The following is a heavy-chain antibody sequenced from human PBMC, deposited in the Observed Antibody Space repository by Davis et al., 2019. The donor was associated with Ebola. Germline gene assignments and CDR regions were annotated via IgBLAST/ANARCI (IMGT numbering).Heavy chain of an antibody. D-gene: IGHD2-2*01. J-gene: IGHJ6*02. CDR2: TYYRSKWYN. Sequence: HSQILSLTCAISGDSVSSNSAAWNWIRQSPSRGLEWLGRTYYRSKWYNDYAVSVKSRITINPDTSKNQFSLQLNSVTPEDTAVYYCARAPFIVVVPVPNYYYYGMDVWGQGTTVTVSS. CDR1: GDSVSSNSAA. V-gene: IGHV6-1*01. CDR3: ARAPFIVVVPVPNYYYYGMDV.